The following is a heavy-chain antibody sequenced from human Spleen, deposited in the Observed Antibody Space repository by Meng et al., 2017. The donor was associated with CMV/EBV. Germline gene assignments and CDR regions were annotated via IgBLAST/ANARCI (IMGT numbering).Heavy chain of an antibody. Sequence: QGQLRQWGAGPLKPSETLSLPCAVYGGSFSGYHWSWIRQPPGKGLEWIGEINHSGSTNYNPSLKSRVTISVDTSKNQFSLKLSSVTAADTAVYYCARGVGYWGQGTLVTVSS. CDR1: GGSFSGYH. J-gene: IGHJ4*02. CDR2: INHSGST. V-gene: IGHV4-34*01. CDR3: ARGVGY.